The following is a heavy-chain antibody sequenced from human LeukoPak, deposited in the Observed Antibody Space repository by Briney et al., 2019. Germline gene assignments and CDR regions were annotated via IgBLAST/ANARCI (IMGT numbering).Heavy chain of an antibody. CDR3: ARVRGYSSSRGAFDI. Sequence: GGSLRLSCAASGFTFSSYSMNWVRQAPGKGLEWVSSISSSSSYIYYADSVKGRFTISRDNAKNSLYLQMNSLRAEDTAVYYCARVRGYSSSRGAFDIWGQGTMVTVSS. D-gene: IGHD6-13*01. CDR2: ISSSSSYI. V-gene: IGHV3-21*01. J-gene: IGHJ3*02. CDR1: GFTFSSYS.